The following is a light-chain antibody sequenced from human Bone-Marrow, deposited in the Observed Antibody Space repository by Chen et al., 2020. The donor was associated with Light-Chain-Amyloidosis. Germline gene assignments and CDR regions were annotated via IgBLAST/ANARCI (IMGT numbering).Light chain of an antibody. CDR1: PFPGKF. V-gene: IGLV3-25*03. CDR2: NYR. CDR3: LSLDSSGNFFV. J-gene: IGLJ1*01. Sequence: SELPQPPSVSVSPGQTPRITCSGGPFPGKFAHWYQQKPGQAPELVRFNYRERPSGIPERFSGSSSGEIVTLTISGAQAEDEAEYYCLSLDSSGNFFVFGGGTKVTVL.